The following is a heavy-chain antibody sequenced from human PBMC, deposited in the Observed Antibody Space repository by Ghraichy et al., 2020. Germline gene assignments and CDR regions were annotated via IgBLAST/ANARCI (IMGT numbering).Heavy chain of an antibody. CDR2: ITSSSSYI. J-gene: IGHJ4*02. V-gene: IGHV3-21*01. Sequence: GGSLRLSCAASGFTFTSYDMNWVRQAPGKGLEWVSCITSSSSYIYYADSVRDRFTISRDNAKKSVFLQMNSLRAVDTAIYYCASADSANWNSKGGSFDYWGQGVLGTVSA. CDR1: GFTFTSYD. CDR3: ASADSANWNSKGGSFDY. D-gene: IGHD1-7*01.